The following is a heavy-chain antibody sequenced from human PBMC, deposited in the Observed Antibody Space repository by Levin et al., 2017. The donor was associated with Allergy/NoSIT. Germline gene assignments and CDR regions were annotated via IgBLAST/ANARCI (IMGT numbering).Heavy chain of an antibody. V-gene: IGHV6-1*01. J-gene: IGHJ4*02. CDR3: VREGELRFDY. D-gene: IGHD1-26*01. CDR2: TYYRSKWNN. Sequence: SETLSLTCAISGDSVSSNSATWNWIRQSPSRGLEWLGRTYYRSKWNNDYAVFVKSRISINPDTSKNQFSLQLNSVTPEDTAVYYCVREGELRFDYWGQGTLVTVSS. CDR1: GDSVSSNSAT.